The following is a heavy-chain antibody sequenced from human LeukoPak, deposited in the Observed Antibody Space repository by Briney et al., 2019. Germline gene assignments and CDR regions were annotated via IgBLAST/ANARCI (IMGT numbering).Heavy chain of an antibody. CDR2: IYYSGST. CDR3: ARQNILTGYQPGSFDY. Sequence: PSETLSLTCTVSGGSISSDYWSWLRQPPGKGLEWIGYIYYSGSTNYNPSLKSRVTISVDTSKNQFSLKLSSVTAADTAVYYCARQNILTGYQPGSFDYWGQGTLVTVSS. D-gene: IGHD3-9*01. V-gene: IGHV4-59*01. CDR1: GGSISSDY. J-gene: IGHJ4*02.